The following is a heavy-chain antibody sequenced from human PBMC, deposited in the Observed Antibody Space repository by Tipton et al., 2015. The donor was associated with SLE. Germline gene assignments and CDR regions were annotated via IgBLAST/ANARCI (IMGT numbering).Heavy chain of an antibody. CDR2: IYTSGST. V-gene: IGHV4-4*08. CDR3: ARDSGLGELLNNWYFDL. CDR1: SGSISRYF. J-gene: IGHJ2*01. Sequence: TLSLTCTVSSGSISRYFWSWIRQPPGKGLEWSGYIYTSGSTNYNPSLKSRVTISVDTSKRQLSLKLSSVTAADTAIYYCARDSGLGELLNNWYFDLWGRGTLVTVSS. D-gene: IGHD1-7*01.